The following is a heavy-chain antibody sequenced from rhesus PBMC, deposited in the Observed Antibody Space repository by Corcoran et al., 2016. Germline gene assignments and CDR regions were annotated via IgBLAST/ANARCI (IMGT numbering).Heavy chain of an antibody. D-gene: IGHD5-42*01. V-gene: IGHV4-122*02. CDR2: ITYSGST. J-gene: IGHJ4*01. CDR1: GGSISRGYYY. CDR3: ARDSPRGYSGDSFGDY. Sequence: QVQLQESGPGLVKPSETLSPTCAVSGGSISRGYYYWTWLRPPPGKGLGWIGYITYSGSTSYNPALKSRVTISRDTYKNQFSLKLSSVTAADKAVYYCARDSPRGYSGDSFGDYWGQGVLVTVSS.